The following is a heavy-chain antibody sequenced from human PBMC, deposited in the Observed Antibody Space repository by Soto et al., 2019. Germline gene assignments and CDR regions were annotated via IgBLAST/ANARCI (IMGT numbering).Heavy chain of an antibody. CDR3: AKDLAVAGQYYFDY. D-gene: IGHD6-19*01. V-gene: IGHV3-23*01. J-gene: IGHJ4*02. CDR1: GFTFSSYA. Sequence: PGGALRLSCAASGFTFSSYAMSWVRQAPGKGLEWVSAISGSGGSTYYADSVKGRFTISRDNSKNTLYLQMNSLRAEDTAVYYCAKDLAVAGQYYFDYWGQGTLVTVSS. CDR2: ISGSGGST.